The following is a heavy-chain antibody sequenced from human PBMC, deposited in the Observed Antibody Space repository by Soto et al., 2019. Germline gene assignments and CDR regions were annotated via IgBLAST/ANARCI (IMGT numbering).Heavy chain of an antibody. Sequence: ITLKESGPPLVQPTQTLPLTCSVSVFSLTANGVGVGWVRQPPGLALEWLAMVYWDDDKHYSASLRSRLSITKDTSKSKVVLTMTNMDAVDTETYYCATLTVSHWGQGAMVTVSS. D-gene: IGHD3-9*01. CDR2: VYWDDDK. V-gene: IGHV2-5*02. J-gene: IGHJ4*02. CDR1: VFSLTANGVG. CDR3: ATLTVSH.